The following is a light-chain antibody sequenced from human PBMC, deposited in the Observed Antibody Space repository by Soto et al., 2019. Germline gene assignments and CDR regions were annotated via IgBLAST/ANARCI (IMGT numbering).Light chain of an antibody. CDR3: QQYGDSPPWT. J-gene: IGKJ1*01. Sequence: ERGLTQSPGTLSLSPGERATVSCRASQSVSSSYLAWYQQKPGQAPRLLIYGTSSRATGIPDRFSGSGSGPDFTLTISRLEPEDFAVYYCQQYGDSPPWTFGQGTKVEFK. V-gene: IGKV3-20*01. CDR2: GTS. CDR1: QSVSSSY.